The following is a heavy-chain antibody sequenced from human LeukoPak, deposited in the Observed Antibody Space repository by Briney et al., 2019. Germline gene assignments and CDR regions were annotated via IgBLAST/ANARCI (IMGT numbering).Heavy chain of an antibody. CDR2: ISGSGGST. CDR3: AKDLYNWNYYDY. V-gene: IGHV3-23*01. J-gene: IGHJ4*02. Sequence: PGGSLRLSCAASGFTFSSYAMSWVRQAPGKVLEWVSAISGSGGSTYYAGSVEGRFTISRDNSKNPLYLQMNSLRAEDTAVYYCAKDLYNWNYYDYWGQGTLVTVSS. CDR1: GFTFSSYA. D-gene: IGHD1-20*01.